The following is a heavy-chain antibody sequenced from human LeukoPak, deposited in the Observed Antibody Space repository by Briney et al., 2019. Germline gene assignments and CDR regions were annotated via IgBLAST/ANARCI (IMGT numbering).Heavy chain of an antibody. D-gene: IGHD4-23*01. CDR2: INPSGGST. CDR1: GYTFTSYY. CDR3: ARDPEPGIYGGLPRFDP. V-gene: IGHV1-46*01. Sequence: GASVKVSCKASGYTFTSYYMHWVRQAPGQGLEWMGIINPSGGSTSYAQKFQGRVTMTRDTSTSTVYMELSSLRSEDTAVYYCARDPEPGIYGGLPRFDPWGQGTLVTVSS. J-gene: IGHJ5*02.